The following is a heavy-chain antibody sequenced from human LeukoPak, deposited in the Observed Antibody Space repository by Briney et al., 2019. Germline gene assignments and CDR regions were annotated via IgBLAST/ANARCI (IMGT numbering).Heavy chain of an antibody. CDR1: GGTFSIYA. V-gene: IGHV1-69*05. J-gene: IGHJ6*02. D-gene: IGHD1-26*01. CDR3: ARRVGATIYYYGMDV. CDR2: IIPIFGTA. Sequence: SVKVSCKASGGTFSIYAISWVRQAPGQGLEWMGGIIPIFGTANYAQKLQGRVTMTTDTSTSTAYMELRSLRSDDTAVYYCARRVGATIYYYGMDVWGQGTTVTVSS.